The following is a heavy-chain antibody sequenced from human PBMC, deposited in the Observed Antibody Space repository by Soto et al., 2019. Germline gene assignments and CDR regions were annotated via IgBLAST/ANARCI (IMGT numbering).Heavy chain of an antibody. D-gene: IGHD3-3*01. Sequence: LRLSCAAYGFTFSECATSWVRQAPGKGLEWVSAISRSAGSTYYADSVKGRFTISRDNAKNSLYLQMNSLRAEDTAVYYCARVLSFLEWVESSGPYYMDFWCKGTTVTVSS. J-gene: IGHJ6*03. V-gene: IGHV3-23*01. CDR1: GFTFSECA. CDR2: ISRSAGST. CDR3: ARVLSFLEWVESSGPYYMDF.